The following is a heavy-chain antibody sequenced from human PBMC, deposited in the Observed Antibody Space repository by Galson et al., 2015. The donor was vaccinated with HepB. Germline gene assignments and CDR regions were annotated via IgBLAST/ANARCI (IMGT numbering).Heavy chain of an antibody. Sequence: SVKVSCKASGYTFISYGISWVRQAPGQGLERRGWISAYNGNTNYAQKLQGRVTMTTDIFTSTAHMELRSLRSDDTAVYYCARGRDAFDIWGQGTMVTVSS. CDR2: ISAYNGNT. J-gene: IGHJ3*02. CDR1: GYTFISYG. CDR3: ARGRDAFDI. V-gene: IGHV1-18*01.